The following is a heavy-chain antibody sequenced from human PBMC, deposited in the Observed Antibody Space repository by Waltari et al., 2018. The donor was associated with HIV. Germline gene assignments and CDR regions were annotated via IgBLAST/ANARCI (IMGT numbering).Heavy chain of an antibody. D-gene: IGHD6-13*01. Sequence: EVQLVQSGAEVKKPGESLKISCKGSGYNFTNYWIGWVRLMPGKGLEWMGSTYPVDSDTTYSPSFQGQVTISADKSISTAYLQWSSLKASDTAMYYCARQVRGAAAGRTLGYFYSYGLDVWGQGTTVTVSS. CDR2: TYPVDSDT. V-gene: IGHV5-51*01. CDR1: GYNFTNYW. CDR3: ARQVRGAAAGRTLGYFYSYGLDV. J-gene: IGHJ6*02.